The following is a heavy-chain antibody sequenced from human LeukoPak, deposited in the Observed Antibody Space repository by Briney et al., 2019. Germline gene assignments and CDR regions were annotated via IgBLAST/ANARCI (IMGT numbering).Heavy chain of an antibody. Sequence: SQTLSLTCTVSGGFISSGGYYWSWIRQHPGKGLEWIGYIYYSGSTYYNPSLKSRVTISVDTSKNQFSLKLSSVTAADTAVYYCARDGRNGKNWFDPWGQGTLVTVSS. V-gene: IGHV4-31*03. CDR2: IYYSGST. J-gene: IGHJ5*02. CDR1: GGFISSGGYY. CDR3: ARDGRNGKNWFDP. D-gene: IGHD1-14*01.